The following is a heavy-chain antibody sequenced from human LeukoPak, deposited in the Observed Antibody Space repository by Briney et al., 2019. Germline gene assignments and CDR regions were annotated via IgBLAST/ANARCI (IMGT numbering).Heavy chain of an antibody. CDR1: GGSFSGYY. V-gene: IGHV4-34*01. CDR3: ARFPVAGTGRIGYFDY. D-gene: IGHD6-19*01. Sequence: PSETLSLTRAVYGGSFSGYYWSWIRQPPGKGLEWIGEINHSGSTNYNPSLKSRVTISVDTSKNQFSLKLSSVTAADTAVYYCARFPVAGTGRIGYFDYWGQGTLVTVSS. J-gene: IGHJ4*02. CDR2: INHSGST.